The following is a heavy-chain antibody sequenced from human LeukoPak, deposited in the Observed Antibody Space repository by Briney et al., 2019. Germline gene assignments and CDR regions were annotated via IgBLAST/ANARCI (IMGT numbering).Heavy chain of an antibody. CDR2: INPNSGGT. V-gene: IGHV1-2*02. Sequence: ASVKVSCKASGYTFTGYYMHWVRQAPGQGLEWMGWINPNSGGTNYAQKFQGRVTMTRDTSISTVYMELSRLRSDDTAVYYCAREPPVGAQEPPFDYWGQGTLVTVSS. J-gene: IGHJ4*02. CDR3: AREPPVGAQEPPFDY. CDR1: GYTFTGYY. D-gene: IGHD1-26*01.